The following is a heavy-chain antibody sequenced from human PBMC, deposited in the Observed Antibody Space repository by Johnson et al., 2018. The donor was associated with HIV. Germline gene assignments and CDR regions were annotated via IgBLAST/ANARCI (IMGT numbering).Heavy chain of an antibody. J-gene: IGHJ3*02. V-gene: IGHV3-30*02. D-gene: IGHD3-3*01. CDR2: IRYDGSNK. CDR1: GFTFSSYG. CDR3: AKCTEWFLVHDAFDI. Sequence: QVQLVESGGGVVQPGGSLRLSCVASGFTFSSYGMHWVRQAPGKGLEWVAFIRYDGSNKYYADSVKGRFTVSRDNSKNTLYLQMNSLRAEDTAVDYCAKCTEWFLVHDAFDIWGQGTMVTVSS.